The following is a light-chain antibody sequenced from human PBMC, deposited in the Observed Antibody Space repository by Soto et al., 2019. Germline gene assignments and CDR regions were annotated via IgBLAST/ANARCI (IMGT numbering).Light chain of an antibody. CDR1: NSNIASNT. CDR3: AAWDDTLKRYF. J-gene: IGLJ1*01. CDR2: YNN. Sequence: QAVVTQPPSASETPGQTVSISCSGSNSNIASNTVNWYQHLPGTAPKLLLYYNNQRPSGVPDRFSGSKSGTSASLAISGLQAEDESDYYCAAWDDTLKRYFFGTGTKLSVL. V-gene: IGLV1-44*01.